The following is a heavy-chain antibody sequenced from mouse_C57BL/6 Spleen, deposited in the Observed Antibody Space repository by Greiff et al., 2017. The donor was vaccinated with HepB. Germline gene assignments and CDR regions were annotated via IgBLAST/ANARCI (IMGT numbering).Heavy chain of an antibody. CDR3: TTEGTVDYFDY. J-gene: IGHJ2*01. D-gene: IGHD1-1*01. CDR2: IDPSDSET. V-gene: IGHV1-52*01. Sequence: VQLQQPGAELVRPGSSVKLSCKASGYTFTSYWMHWVKQRPIQGLEWIGNIDPSDSETHYNQKFKDKATMTADTSSNTAYLQLSSLTSEDTAVYYCTTEGTVDYFDYWGQGTTLTVSS. CDR1: GYTFTSYW.